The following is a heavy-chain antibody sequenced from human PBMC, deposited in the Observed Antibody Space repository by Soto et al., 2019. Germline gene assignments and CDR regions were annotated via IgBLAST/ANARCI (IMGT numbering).Heavy chain of an antibody. Sequence: SETLSLTCAVYGGSFSGYYWSWIRQPPGKGLEWIGEINHSGSTNYNPSLKSRVTISVDTSKNQFSLKLSSVTAADTAVYYCARGNRGITGWGQGTLVTVSS. CDR1: GGSFSGYY. V-gene: IGHV4-34*01. D-gene: IGHD1-20*01. CDR2: INHSGST. CDR3: ARGNRGITG. J-gene: IGHJ4*02.